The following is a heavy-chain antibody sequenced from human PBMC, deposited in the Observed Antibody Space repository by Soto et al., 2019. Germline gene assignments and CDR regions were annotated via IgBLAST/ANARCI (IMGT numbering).Heavy chain of an antibody. D-gene: IGHD6-13*01. J-gene: IGHJ4*02. CDR2: LSSSSSYI. CDR1: GFTFSSYS. CDR3: ARDSLEYSSSWYYFDY. Sequence: PGGSLRLSCAASGFTFSSYSMNWVRQAPGKGLEWVSSLSSSSSYIYYADSVKGRFTISRDNAKNSLYLQMNSLRAEDTAVYYCARDSLEYSSSWYYFDYWGQGTLVTVSS. V-gene: IGHV3-21*01.